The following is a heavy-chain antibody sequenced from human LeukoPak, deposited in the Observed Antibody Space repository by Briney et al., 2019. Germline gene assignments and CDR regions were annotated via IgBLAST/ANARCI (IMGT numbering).Heavy chain of an antibody. CDR1: GYTFTSYD. D-gene: IGHD3-22*01. V-gene: IGHV1-8*01. CDR3: ARGLSYDGSGFYY. Sequence: ASVKVSCKASGYTFTSYDINWVRQATGQGLEWMGWMNPNSGNTGYAQKFQGRVTMTRSTSISTAYMELSSLRSEDTAVDYCARGLSYDGSGFYYGGKGTLVTVSS. CDR2: MNPNSGNT. J-gene: IGHJ4*02.